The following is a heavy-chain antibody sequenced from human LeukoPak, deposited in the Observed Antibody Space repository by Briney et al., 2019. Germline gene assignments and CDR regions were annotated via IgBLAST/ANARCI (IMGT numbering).Heavy chain of an antibody. CDR2: ISPHNGNT. CDR3: ARGPSITIFGGQGDY. D-gene: IGHD3-3*01. J-gene: IGHJ4*02. V-gene: IGHV1-18*01. Sequence: ASVKVSCKASGYPFISYTIAWGPQAPRQGLEWMGWISPHNGNTNYAQTLQDRVTMTTDTSTNTAYMELRSLRSDDTAVYYCARGPSITIFGGQGDYWGQGTLVTVSS. CDR1: GYPFISYT.